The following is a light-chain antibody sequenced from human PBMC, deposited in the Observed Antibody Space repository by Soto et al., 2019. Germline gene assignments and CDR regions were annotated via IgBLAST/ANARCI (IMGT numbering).Light chain of an antibody. J-gene: IGLJ1*01. Sequence: QSALTQPASVSGSPGQSIAISCTETSSDVGGYNSVSWYQQHPGKAPKLMIYDVTNRPSGVSNRFSGSKSGNTASLTISGLQAEDEADYYCSSYASGGTYVFGTGTKLTVL. CDR1: SSDVGGYNS. V-gene: IGLV2-14*01. CDR2: DVT. CDR3: SSYASGGTYV.